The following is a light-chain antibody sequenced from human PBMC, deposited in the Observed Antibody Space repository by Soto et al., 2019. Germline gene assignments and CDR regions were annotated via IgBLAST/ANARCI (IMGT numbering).Light chain of an antibody. Sequence: QSALTQPASVSGSPGQSITISCTGTSGDIGSYNYVSWYQHHPGKAPKLMIYEVSNRPSGVSHRFSGSKSGNTASLTISGLQAEDEADYYCSSYTGSSTVVFGGGTKLTVL. CDR1: SGDIGSYNY. CDR2: EVS. V-gene: IGLV2-14*01. CDR3: SSYTGSSTVV. J-gene: IGLJ2*01.